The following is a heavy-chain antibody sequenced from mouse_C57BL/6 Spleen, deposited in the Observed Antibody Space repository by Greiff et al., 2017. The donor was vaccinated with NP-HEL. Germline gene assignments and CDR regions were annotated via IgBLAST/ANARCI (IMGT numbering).Heavy chain of an antibody. Sequence: EVQLQESGEGLVKPGGSLKLSCAASGFTFSSYAMSWVRQTPEKRLEWVAYISSGGDYIYYADTVKGRFTISRDNARNTLYLQMSSLKSEDTAMYYCTRGYYDYAGFDYWGQGTTLTVSS. CDR1: GFTFSSYA. V-gene: IGHV5-9-1*02. CDR2: ISSGGDYI. J-gene: IGHJ2*01. D-gene: IGHD2-4*01. CDR3: TRGYYDYAGFDY.